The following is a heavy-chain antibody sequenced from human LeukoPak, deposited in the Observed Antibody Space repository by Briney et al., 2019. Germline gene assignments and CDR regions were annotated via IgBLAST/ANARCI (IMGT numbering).Heavy chain of an antibody. D-gene: IGHD3-10*01. CDR2: INYSGST. CDR1: GGSISSYY. Sequence: SETLSLTCTVSGGSISSYYWSWIRQPPGKGLEWIGYINYSGSTNYNPSLKSRVTISVDTSKNQFSLKLSSVTAVDTAVYYCARDYDGTMVRGIPGGMDVWGQGTTVTVSS. V-gene: IGHV4-59*01. CDR3: ARDYDGTMVRGIPGGMDV. J-gene: IGHJ6*02.